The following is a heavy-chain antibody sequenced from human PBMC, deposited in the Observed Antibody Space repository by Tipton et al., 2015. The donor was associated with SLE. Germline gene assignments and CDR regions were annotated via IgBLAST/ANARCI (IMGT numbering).Heavy chain of an antibody. CDR2: MNPKSGNT. CDR3: ARSCKLRDFNI. V-gene: IGHV1-8*01. CDR1: GYTFNSYD. Sequence: QLVQSGPEVKKPGASVKVSCKASGYTFNSYDINWVRQASGQGLEWMGWMNPKSGNTGYAQKFQGRVTMTRNTSISTAYKELSSLTSEDTDVYYCARSCKLRDFNIWGQGTMVTVSS. D-gene: IGHD1-1*01. J-gene: IGHJ3*02.